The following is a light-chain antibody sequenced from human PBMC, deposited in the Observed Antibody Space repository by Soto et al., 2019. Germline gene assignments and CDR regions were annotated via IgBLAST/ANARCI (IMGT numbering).Light chain of an antibody. CDR1: SSDVGSYNL. V-gene: IGLV2-23*02. J-gene: IGLJ1*01. Sequence: QSVLTQPASVSGSPGQSITISCTGTSSDVGSYNLVAWYQQHPGKAAKLMIYEVSKRPSGVSNRFSGSKSGNTASLTISGLQAEDEADYYCCSYAGSSTPTVFGTGTKVTVL. CDR2: EVS. CDR3: CSYAGSSTPTV.